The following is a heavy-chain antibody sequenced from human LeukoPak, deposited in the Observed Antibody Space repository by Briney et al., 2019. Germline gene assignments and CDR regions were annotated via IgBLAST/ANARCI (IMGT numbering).Heavy chain of an antibody. CDR3: AGGHYPLEY. J-gene: IGHJ4*02. CDR1: GGSINSGY. D-gene: IGHD1-26*01. CDR2: LYSSGST. V-gene: IGHV4-59*01. Sequence: SETLSLTCSVSGGSINSGYWSWIRQPPGKGLEWIGLLYSSGSTNYNPSLKSRVTISADTSRTQFSLKLSSMTAADTAVYYCAGGHYPLEYWGQGTLVTVSS.